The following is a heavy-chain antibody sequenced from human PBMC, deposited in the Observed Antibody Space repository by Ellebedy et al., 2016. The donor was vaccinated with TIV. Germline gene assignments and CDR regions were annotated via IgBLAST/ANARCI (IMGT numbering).Heavy chain of an antibody. V-gene: IGHV3-66*01. D-gene: IGHD6-13*01. Sequence: GESLKISCAASGFSVSSNYMSWVRQAPVKGLEWVSVIYSAGSIYYADSVKGRFTISRDISKNTVHLQMNSLRDEDTAVYYCARDPTEAGYYDYWGRGTLVTVSS. CDR2: IYSAGSI. J-gene: IGHJ4*02. CDR1: GFSVSSNY. CDR3: ARDPTEAGYYDY.